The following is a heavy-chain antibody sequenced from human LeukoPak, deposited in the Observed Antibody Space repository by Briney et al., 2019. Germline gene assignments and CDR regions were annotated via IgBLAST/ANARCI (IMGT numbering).Heavy chain of an antibody. J-gene: IGHJ3*02. CDR3: ARDAYCSSTSCYGDAFDI. Sequence: SETLSLTCTVSGGSISSGGYYWSWIRQHPGKGLEWIGYIYYSGSTYYNPSLKSRVTISVDTSKNQFSLKLSSVTAADTAVYNCARDAYCSSTSCYGDAFDIWGQGTMVTVSS. CDR1: GGSISSGGYY. CDR2: IYYSGST. D-gene: IGHD2-2*01. V-gene: IGHV4-31*03.